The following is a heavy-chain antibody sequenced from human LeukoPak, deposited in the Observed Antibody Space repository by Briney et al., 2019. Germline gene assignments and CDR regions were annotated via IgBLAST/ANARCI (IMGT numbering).Heavy chain of an antibody. CDR3: ARDEADTAMVPGGDFDY. J-gene: IGHJ4*02. Sequence: ASVKVSCKASGGTFSSYAISWVRQAPGQGLEWMGWISAYNGNTNYAQKLQGRVTMTTDTSTSTAYMELRSLRSDDTAVYYCARDEADTAMVPGGDFDYWGQGTLVTVSS. CDR2: ISAYNGNT. V-gene: IGHV1-18*01. D-gene: IGHD5-18*01. CDR1: GGTFSSYA.